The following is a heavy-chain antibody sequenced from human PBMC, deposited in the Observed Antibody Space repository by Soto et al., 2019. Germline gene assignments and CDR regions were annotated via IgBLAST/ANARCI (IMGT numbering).Heavy chain of an antibody. Sequence: GGSLRLSCAASGFTFRSHAMHWVRQAPGKGLEWVAMMSFDGSYQNYVDSVKGRFTISRDNYQNKVFLQMSSLRPADTAFYSCVPEAGPRDFANWGQGTLVTVSS. CDR1: GFTFRSHA. V-gene: IGHV3-30*03. J-gene: IGHJ4*02. CDR2: MSFDGSYQ. CDR3: VPEAGPRDFAN. D-gene: IGHD6-25*01.